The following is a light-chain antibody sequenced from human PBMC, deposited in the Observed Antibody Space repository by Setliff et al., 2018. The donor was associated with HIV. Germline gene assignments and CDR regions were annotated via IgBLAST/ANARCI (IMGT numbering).Light chain of an antibody. CDR2: EVR. V-gene: IGLV2-14*03. Sequence: QSALAQPASVSGSPGQSITISCTGTSSDVGGYTYVSWYQQHPGKAPKLIIYEVRNRPSGVSTRFSGSKSGNTASLTISGLQPEDEADYYCASYAITNTRPFGTGTKVTVL. CDR3: ASYAITNTRP. J-gene: IGLJ1*01. CDR1: SSDVGGYTY.